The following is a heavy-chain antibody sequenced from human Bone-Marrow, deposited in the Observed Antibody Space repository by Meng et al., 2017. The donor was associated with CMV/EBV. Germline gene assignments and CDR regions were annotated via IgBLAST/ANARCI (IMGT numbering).Heavy chain of an antibody. CDR3: ARLSGQPWVVPAARYYYYGMDV. V-gene: IGHV3-21*01. D-gene: IGHD2-2*01. J-gene: IGHJ6*01. CDR2: ISSSSSYI. Sequence: GASLRLSCAAAGSTLRSHSMNWVRQAPGKGLEWVSSISSSSSYIYYADSVKGRFTISRDNAKNSLYLQMNSLRAEDTAVYYCARLSGQPWVVPAARYYYYGMDVWGQGTTVTVSS. CDR1: GSTLRSHS.